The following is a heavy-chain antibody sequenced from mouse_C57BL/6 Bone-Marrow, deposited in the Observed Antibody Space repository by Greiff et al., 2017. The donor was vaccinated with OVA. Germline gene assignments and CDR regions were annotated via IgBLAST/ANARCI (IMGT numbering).Heavy chain of an antibody. CDR2: INPNNGGT. Sequence: EVQLHQSGPELVKPGASVKMSCKASGYTFTDYNMHWVKQSHGKSLEWIGYINPNNGGTSYNQKFKGKATLTVNKSSSTAYMELRSLTSEDSAVYYCARGDYYYGSSSYAMDYWGQGTSVTVSS. CDR1: GYTFTDYN. CDR3: ARGDYYYGSSSYAMDY. V-gene: IGHV1-22*01. J-gene: IGHJ4*01. D-gene: IGHD1-1*01.